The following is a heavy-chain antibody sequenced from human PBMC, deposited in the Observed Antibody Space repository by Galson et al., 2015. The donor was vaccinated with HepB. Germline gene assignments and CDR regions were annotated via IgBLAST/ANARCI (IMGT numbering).Heavy chain of an antibody. CDR2: ISGSGGST. J-gene: IGHJ4*02. CDR1: GFTFSSYA. V-gene: IGHV3-23*01. D-gene: IGHD3-22*01. Sequence: SLRLSCAASGFTFSSYAMSWVRQAPGKGLEWVSAISGSGGSTYYADSVKGRFTISRDNSKNTLYLQMNSLRAEDTAVYYCAKDAYYYDSSGYPRQFDYWGQGTLVTVSS. CDR3: AKDAYYYDSSGYPRQFDY.